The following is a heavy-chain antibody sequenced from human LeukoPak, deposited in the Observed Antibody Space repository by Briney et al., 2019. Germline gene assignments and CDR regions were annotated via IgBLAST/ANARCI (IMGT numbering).Heavy chain of an antibody. J-gene: IGHJ6*03. D-gene: IGHD5-18*01. V-gene: IGHV3-64*01. CDR1: GFTFSSYA. Sequence: GGSLRLSCAASGFTFSSYAMHWVRQAPGKGLEYVSAISSNGGSTYYANSVKGRFTISRDNSKNTLYLQMGSLRAEDTAVYYCASSLVAGYYYYNYYYMDVWGKGTTVTVSS. CDR3: ASSLVAGYYYYNYYYMDV. CDR2: ISSNGGST.